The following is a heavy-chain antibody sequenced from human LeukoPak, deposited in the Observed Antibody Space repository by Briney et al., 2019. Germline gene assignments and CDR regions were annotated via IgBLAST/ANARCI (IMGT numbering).Heavy chain of an antibody. CDR3: ARAIRTGLGIGSFDG. D-gene: IGHD7-27*01. J-gene: IGHJ4*02. Sequence: PSETLSLTCSVSTYSISSGYYWGWIRQPPGKGLEWIGSIYHSGSIYYNPSLKGRVTISVDTSKNQFSLKLNSLTAADTAVYYCARAIRTGLGIGSFDGWGQGTLVTVSS. V-gene: IGHV4-38-2*02. CDR2: IYHSGSI. CDR1: TYSISSGYY.